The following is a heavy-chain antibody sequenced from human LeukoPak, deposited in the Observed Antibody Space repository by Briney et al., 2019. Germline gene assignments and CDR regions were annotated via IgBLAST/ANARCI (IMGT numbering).Heavy chain of an antibody. CDR3: ARDHLTYYYDSSGYISGYMDV. CDR1: GFTFSSYG. D-gene: IGHD3-22*01. V-gene: IGHV3-30*02. CDR2: IRYDGSNK. Sequence: GGSLRLSCAASGFTFSSYGMHWVRQAPGKGLAWVAFIRYDGSNKYYADSVKGRFTISRDNSKNTLYLQMNSLRAEDTVVYYCARDHLTYYYDSSGYISGYMDVWGKGTTVTVSS. J-gene: IGHJ6*03.